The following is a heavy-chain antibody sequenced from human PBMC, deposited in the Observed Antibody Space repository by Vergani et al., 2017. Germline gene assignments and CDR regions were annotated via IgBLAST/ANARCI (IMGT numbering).Heavy chain of an antibody. Sequence: EVQLVQSGAEVKKPGESLKISCQGSGYSITNYWIAWVRQRPGKGLEWMGIIYAGDSDVRYSPSFQGQVTTSVDKSLSTAYLQWSSLKASDTATYYCAKTHDFSSLYSSYNWFDPWGQGTQVTVSS. CDR1: GYSITNYW. D-gene: IGHD3-3*01. V-gene: IGHV5-51*03. CDR2: IYAGDSDV. J-gene: IGHJ5*02. CDR3: AKTHDFSSLYSSYNWFDP.